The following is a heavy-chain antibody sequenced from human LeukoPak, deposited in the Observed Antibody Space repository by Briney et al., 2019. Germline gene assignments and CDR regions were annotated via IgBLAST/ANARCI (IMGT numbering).Heavy chain of an antibody. J-gene: IGHJ3*02. D-gene: IGHD3-9*01. CDR3: ARPYYDILTGYYPNDAFDI. V-gene: IGHV1-18*01. CDR2: ISAYNGNT. CDR1: GYTFTSYG. Sequence: ASVKVSCKASGYTFTSYGISWVRQAPGQGLEWMGWISAYNGNTNYAQKLQGRVTMTTDTSTSTAYMELRSLRSDDTAVYYCARPYYDILTGYYPNDAFDIWGQGTMVTVSS.